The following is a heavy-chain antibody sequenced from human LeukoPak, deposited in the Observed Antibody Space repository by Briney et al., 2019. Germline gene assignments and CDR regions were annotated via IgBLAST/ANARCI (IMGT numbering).Heavy chain of an antibody. J-gene: IGHJ4*02. D-gene: IGHD3-3*01. CDR1: GFTFSTYW. Sequence: PGGSLRLSCAASGFTFSTYWMSWIRQAPGKGLEWVSSISSSSSYIYYADSVKGRFTISRDNAKNSLYLQMNSLRAEDTAVYYCAREKSGYGDYWGQGTLVTVSS. CDR2: ISSSSSYI. CDR3: AREKSGYGDY. V-gene: IGHV3-21*01.